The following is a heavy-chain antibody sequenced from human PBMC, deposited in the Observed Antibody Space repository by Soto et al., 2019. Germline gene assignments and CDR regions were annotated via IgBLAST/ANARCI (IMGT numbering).Heavy chain of an antibody. Sequence: GGSLRLSCAASGFTFSSYAMHWVRRAPGKGLEWVAVISYDGSNKYYADSVKGRFTISRDNSKNTLYLQMNSLRAEDTAVYYCARDLLEWLDFYYYYGMDVWGQGTTVTVSS. CDR2: ISYDGSNK. CDR1: GFTFSSYA. J-gene: IGHJ6*02. CDR3: ARDLLEWLDFYYYYGMDV. V-gene: IGHV3-30-3*01. D-gene: IGHD3-3*01.